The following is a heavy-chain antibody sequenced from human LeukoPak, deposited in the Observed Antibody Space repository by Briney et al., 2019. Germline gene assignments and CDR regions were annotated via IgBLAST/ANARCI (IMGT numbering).Heavy chain of an antibody. D-gene: IGHD3-16*01. CDR3: ARDRSLGELHYWSDP. V-gene: IGHV4-30-4*01. Sequence: SETLSLTCTVSGGSISSGDYYWSWIRQPPGKGLEWIGYIYYSGSTYYNPSLKSRVTISVDTSKNQFSLKLSSVTAADTAVYYCARDRSLGELHYWSDPWGQGTLVTVSS. J-gene: IGHJ5*02. CDR1: GGSISSGDYY. CDR2: IYYSGST.